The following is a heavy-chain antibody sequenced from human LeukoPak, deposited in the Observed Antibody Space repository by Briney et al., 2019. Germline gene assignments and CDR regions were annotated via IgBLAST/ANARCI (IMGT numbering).Heavy chain of an antibody. V-gene: IGHV3-30*03. CDR1: GVTFRSYG. D-gene: IGHD6-13*01. Sequence: GGSLRLSCAVSGVTFRSYGMHWVRQAPGKGLEWVAVISYDGSNKYYADSVKGRFTISRDNSKNTLYLQMNSLRAEDTAVYYCARVGDSRSFYFDYWGQGTLVTVSS. CDR2: ISYDGSNK. J-gene: IGHJ4*02. CDR3: ARVGDSRSFYFDY.